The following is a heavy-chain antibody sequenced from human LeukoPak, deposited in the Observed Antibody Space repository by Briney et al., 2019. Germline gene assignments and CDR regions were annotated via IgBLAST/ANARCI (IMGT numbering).Heavy chain of an antibody. CDR1: GFTFSSYG. J-gene: IGHJ4*02. CDR3: AKDWFGEGWNYFDY. V-gene: IGHV3-30*18. D-gene: IGHD3-10*01. CDR2: ISYDGNNK. Sequence: PGRSLRLSCAASGFTFSSYGMHWVRQAPGKGLEWVAIISYDGNNKFYADSVKGRFTISRDNSKNTLYLQMNNLRAEDTAVYYCAKDWFGEGWNYFDYWGQGTLVIVSS.